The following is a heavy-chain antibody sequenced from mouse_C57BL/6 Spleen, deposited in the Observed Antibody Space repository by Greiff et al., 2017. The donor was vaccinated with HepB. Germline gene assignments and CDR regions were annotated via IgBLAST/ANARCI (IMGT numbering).Heavy chain of an antibody. D-gene: IGHD2-2*01. Sequence: EVQLQQSGAELVRPGASVKLSCTASGFNIKDYYMHWVKQRPEQGLEWIGRIDPEDGDTEYAPKFQGKATMTADTSSHTAYLQLSSLTSEDTAVYYGTLMGTTAWWADWGQGTLVTVAA. V-gene: IGHV14-1*01. CDR2: IDPEDGDT. CDR1: GFNIKDYY. CDR3: TLMGTTAWWAD. J-gene: IGHJ3*01.